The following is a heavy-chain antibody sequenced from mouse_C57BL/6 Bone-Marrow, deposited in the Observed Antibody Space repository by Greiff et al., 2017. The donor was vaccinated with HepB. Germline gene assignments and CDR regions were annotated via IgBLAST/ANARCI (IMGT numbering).Heavy chain of an antibody. V-gene: IGHV1-82*01. CDR3: ARCRGYGNYERAMDY. CDR2: IYPGDGDT. Sequence: QVQLQQSVPELVKPGASVKISCKASGYAFSSSWMNWVKQRPGKGLEWIGRIYPGDGDTNYNGQFKGKATLTADKSSSTADMQLSSLTSEDSAVYFCARCRGYGNYERAMDYWGQGTSVTVSS. J-gene: IGHJ4*01. D-gene: IGHD2-1*01. CDR1: GYAFSSSW.